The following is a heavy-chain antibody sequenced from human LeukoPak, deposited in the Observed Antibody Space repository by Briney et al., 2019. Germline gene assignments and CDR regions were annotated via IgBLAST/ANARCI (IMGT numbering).Heavy chain of an antibody. CDR2: INSDGSFT. D-gene: IGHD1-26*01. CDR3: AKDRLRGGSYACDY. J-gene: IGHJ4*02. Sequence: GGSLRLSCAASEFIFSNYWMHWVRQAPGKGLVWVSRINSDGSFTSYADSVKGRFTISRDNAKNTLYLQMNSLRAEDTAVYYCAKDRLRGGSYACDYWGQGTLVTVSS. CDR1: EFIFSNYW. V-gene: IGHV3-74*01.